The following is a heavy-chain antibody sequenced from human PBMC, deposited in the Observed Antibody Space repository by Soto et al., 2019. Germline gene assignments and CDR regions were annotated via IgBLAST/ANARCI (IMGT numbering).Heavy chain of an antibody. CDR2: INHSGST. J-gene: IGHJ6*02. D-gene: IGHD6-6*01. V-gene: IGHV4-34*01. CDR3: ARGGEYSSSMGLRYYYYYGMDV. CDR1: GGSFSGYY. Sequence: SETLSLTCAVYGGSFSGYYWSWIRQPPGKGLEWIGEINHSGSTNYNPSLKSRVTISVDTSKNQFSLKLSSVTAADTAVYYCARGGEYSSSMGLRYYYYYGMDVWGQGTTVTVS.